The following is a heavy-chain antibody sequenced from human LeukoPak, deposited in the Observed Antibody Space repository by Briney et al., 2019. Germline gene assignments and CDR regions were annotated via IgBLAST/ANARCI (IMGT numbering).Heavy chain of an antibody. CDR2: IYYSGST. CDR3: XXPXXLRXFXWLXRGVAMGAFDI. V-gene: IGHV4-39*01. D-gene: IGHD3-9*01. J-gene: IGHJ3*02. CDR1: GGSISSSSYY. Sequence: SETLSLTCTVSGGSISSSSYYWGWIRQPPGKGLEWIGSIYYSGSTYYNPSLKSRVTISVNTSKNQFSLKLSSVTAADTAVYXXXXPXXLRXFXWLXRGVAMGAFDIWGQGTMVTVSS.